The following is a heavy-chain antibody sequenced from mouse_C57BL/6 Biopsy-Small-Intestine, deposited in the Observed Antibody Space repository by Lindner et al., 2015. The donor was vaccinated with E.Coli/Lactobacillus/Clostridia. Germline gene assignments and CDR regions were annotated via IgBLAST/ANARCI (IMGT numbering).Heavy chain of an antibody. J-gene: IGHJ1*03. Sequence: QESGPELMKPGASVKISCKASGYSFTSYYIHWVKQRPGQGLEWIGWIYPGSGNTKYNEEFKGKATLTADTSSSTAYMQLSSLTSEDSAVYYCARGSIYDGYYWYFDIWGTGTTVTVSS. CDR2: IYPGSGNT. CDR3: ARGSIYDGYYWYFDI. D-gene: IGHD2-3*01. CDR1: GYSFTSYY. V-gene: IGHV1-66*01.